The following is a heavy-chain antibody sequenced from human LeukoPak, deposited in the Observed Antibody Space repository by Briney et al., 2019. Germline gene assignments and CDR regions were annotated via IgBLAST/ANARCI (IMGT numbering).Heavy chain of an antibody. CDR3: ARACYDLWSGYNSGGYFDY. V-gene: IGHV4-30-4*01. J-gene: IGHJ4*02. CDR2: NYYSGST. CDR1: GRSIRSGYYY. D-gene: IGHD3-3*01. Sequence: PSHTLSLTCTFSGRSIRSGYYYWRWVPQPPGKGLGWIGPNYYSGSTYYNPSIKSRVTVSVDTSKNQFSLKLSSVTAADTAVYYCARACYDLWSGYNSGGYFDYWGQGTLVTVSS.